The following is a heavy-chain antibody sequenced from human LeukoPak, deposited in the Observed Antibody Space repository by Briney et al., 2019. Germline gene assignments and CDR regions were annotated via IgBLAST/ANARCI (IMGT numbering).Heavy chain of an antibody. CDR2: ISWNSGSI. CDR3: AKDINSGSYFQPDAFDI. Sequence: PGRSLRLSCTASGFIFDDYAMHWVRQAPGKGLEWVSGISWNSGSIGYADSVKGRFTISRDNAKNSLYLQMNSLRAEDMALYYCAKDINSGSYFQPDAFDIWGQGTMVTVSS. J-gene: IGHJ3*02. V-gene: IGHV3-9*03. D-gene: IGHD1-26*01. CDR1: GFIFDDYA.